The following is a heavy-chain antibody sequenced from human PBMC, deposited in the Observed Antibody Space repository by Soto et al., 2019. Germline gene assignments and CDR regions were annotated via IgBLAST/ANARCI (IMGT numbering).Heavy chain of an antibody. V-gene: IGHV1-2*02. Sequence: GASVKVSCKASGYTFTGYHMHWVRQAPGQGLEWMGWINPNSGGTNYAQKFQGRVTMTRDTSISTAYMEVSRLRSDDTAVYYCARGGSSDWQVALDIWGQGTMVTVSS. D-gene: IGHD6-19*01. CDR1: GYTFTGYH. CDR2: INPNSGGT. CDR3: ARGGSSDWQVALDI. J-gene: IGHJ3*02.